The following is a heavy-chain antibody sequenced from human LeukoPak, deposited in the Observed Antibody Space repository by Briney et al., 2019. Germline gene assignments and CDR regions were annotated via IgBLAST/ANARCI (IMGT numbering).Heavy chain of an antibody. CDR2: INPNSGGT. Sequence: GASVKVSCKASGYTFTGYYMHWVRQAPGQGLEWMGWINPNSGGTNYAQKFQGRATMTRDTSISTAYMELSRLRSDDTAVYYCARDRPYGSGIYYFDYWGQGTLVTVSS. CDR3: ARDRPYGSGIYYFDY. D-gene: IGHD3-10*01. V-gene: IGHV1-2*02. J-gene: IGHJ4*02. CDR1: GYTFTGYY.